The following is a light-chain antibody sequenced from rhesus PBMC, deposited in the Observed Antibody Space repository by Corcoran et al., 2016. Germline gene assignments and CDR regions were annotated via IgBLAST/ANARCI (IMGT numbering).Light chain of an antibody. CDR3: QQYSIRPWT. Sequence: DIQMTQSPSSLSASVGDTVTITCRASQGNRRWVAWYPQKPGTAPKLLFYKASSLQSGVPSRFSGSGSGTDFTLPISSLQSEDFAPYYCQQYSIRPWTFGQGTKVEI. J-gene: IGKJ1*01. CDR2: KAS. CDR1: QGNRRW. V-gene: IGKV1-22*01.